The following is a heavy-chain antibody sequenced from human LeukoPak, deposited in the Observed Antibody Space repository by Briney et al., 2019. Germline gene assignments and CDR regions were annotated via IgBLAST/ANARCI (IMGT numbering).Heavy chain of an antibody. CDR1: GFTVSSSY. D-gene: IGHD5-24*01. V-gene: IGHV3-53*05. Sequence: GGSLRLSCAASGFTVSSSYMSWVRQAPGKGLEWVSVIYSGGDTYYGDSVKGRFTISRDNSKNTLYLQMNSLRAEDTAVYYCAKDADGYNYYFDYWGQGTLVTVSS. CDR2: IYSGGDT. CDR3: AKDADGYNYYFDY. J-gene: IGHJ4*02.